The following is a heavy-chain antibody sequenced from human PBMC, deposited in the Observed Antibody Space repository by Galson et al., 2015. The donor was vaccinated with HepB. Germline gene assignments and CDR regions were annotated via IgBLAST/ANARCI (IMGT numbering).Heavy chain of an antibody. J-gene: IGHJ6*02. CDR1: GFTFRNYV. CDR3: ANSVDQLIDYYYGLDV. D-gene: IGHD2-8*01. CDR2: ISGSGGVP. V-gene: IGHV3-23*01. Sequence: SLRLSCAASGFTFRNYVMTWVRQAPVKGLEWVAEISGSGGVPYYADSVKDRFTISRDNSKNTLYLQMNNLRAEDTAVYYCANSVDQLIDYYYGLDVWGQGTTVTVSS.